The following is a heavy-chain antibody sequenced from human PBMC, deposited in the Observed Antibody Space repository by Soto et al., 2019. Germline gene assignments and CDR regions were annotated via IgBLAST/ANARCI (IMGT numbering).Heavy chain of an antibody. V-gene: IGHV1-2*02. Sequence: ASLKVSCQASAYTFTGYYMHWVRQAPGQGLEWMGWINPNSGGTNYAQKFQGSVTMTRDTSISTAYMELSRLRSDDTAVYCCAREEGKNGYTSFWGKGSLVTVSS. D-gene: IGHD5-12*01. CDR3: AREEGKNGYTSF. CDR1: AYTFTGYY. CDR2: INPNSGGT. J-gene: IGHJ4*02.